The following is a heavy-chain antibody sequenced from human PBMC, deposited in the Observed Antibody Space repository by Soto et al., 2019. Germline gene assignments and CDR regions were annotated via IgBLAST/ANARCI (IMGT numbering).Heavy chain of an antibody. CDR2: IIPIVETP. CDR1: GGTFSSYD. J-gene: IGHJ5*02. Sequence: QVQLVQSGAEVKKPGSSMKVSCKASGGTFSSYDINWVRQAPGQGLEWMGGIIPIVETPKYAQKFQGRVTITADESTNTVDMELSSLRSEDTAMYYCARLSRPNYYDTSGFFKDNWFDPWGQGTLVTVSS. CDR3: ARLSRPNYYDTSGFFKDNWFDP. V-gene: IGHV1-69*01. D-gene: IGHD3-22*01.